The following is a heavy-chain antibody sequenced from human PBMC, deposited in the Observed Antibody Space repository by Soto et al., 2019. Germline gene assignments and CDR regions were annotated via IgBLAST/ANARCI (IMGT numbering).Heavy chain of an antibody. J-gene: IGHJ4*02. CDR2: LSGTGDST. D-gene: IGHD6-19*01. CDR3: AKDQGLGSSGWYRAPRYFDY. CDR1: GFTFNTYT. V-gene: IGHV3-23*01. Sequence: PGGSLRLSCAASGFTFNTYTMSWVRQAPGKGLEWVSGLSGTGDSTYYADSVKGRFTISRDNSKNTLYLQMNSLRAEDTATYYCAKDQGLGSSGWYRAPRYFDYWGQGTLVTVSS.